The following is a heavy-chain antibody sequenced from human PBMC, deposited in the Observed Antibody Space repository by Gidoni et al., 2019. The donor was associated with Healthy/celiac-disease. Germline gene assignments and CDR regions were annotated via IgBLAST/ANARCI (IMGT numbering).Heavy chain of an antibody. Sequence: QLQLQESGTGLVKPSETLSLTCTVPGGSISSSSYYWGWIRQPPGKGLELIGSIYYSGSTYYNPSLKSRVTIFVDTSKNQFSLKLSSVTAADTAVYYCARHRSGWGFDYWGQGTLVTVSS. CDR1: GGSISSSSYY. J-gene: IGHJ4*02. D-gene: IGHD3-16*01. CDR2: IYYSGST. CDR3: ARHRSGWGFDY. V-gene: IGHV4-39*01.